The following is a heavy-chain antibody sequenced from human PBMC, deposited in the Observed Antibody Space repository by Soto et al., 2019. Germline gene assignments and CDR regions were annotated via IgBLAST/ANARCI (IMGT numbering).Heavy chain of an antibody. CDR2: ISSSSSTI. J-gene: IGHJ4*02. CDR3: ARDPEEPDYDYIWGSYRRHYDY. CDR1: GFTFSSYS. V-gene: IGHV3-48*01. Sequence: EVQLVESGGGLVQPGGSLRLSCAASGFTFSSYSMNWVRQAPGKGLEWVSYISSSSSTIYYADSVKGRFTISRDNAKNSLYLQMNSLRAEDTAVYYCARDPEEPDYDYIWGSYRRHYDYWGQGTLVTVSS. D-gene: IGHD3-16*02.